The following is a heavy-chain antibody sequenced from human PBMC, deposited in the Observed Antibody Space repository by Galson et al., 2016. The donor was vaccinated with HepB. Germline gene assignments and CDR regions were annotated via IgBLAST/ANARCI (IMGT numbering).Heavy chain of an antibody. CDR2: IDSAGDT. Sequence: LRLSCAASGSIFSDYDMHWVRQVTGKSLGWVSAIDSAGDTFYPGSVKGRFTISRENAKNSLYLQMNGLRAGDTAVYYCARARLGGGAGGSDTVAVPSAMDHWGQGTLVTVSS. CDR1: GSIFSDYD. J-gene: IGHJ4*02. D-gene: IGHD2-2*01. CDR3: ARARLGGGAGGSDTVAVPSAMDH. V-gene: IGHV3-13*01.